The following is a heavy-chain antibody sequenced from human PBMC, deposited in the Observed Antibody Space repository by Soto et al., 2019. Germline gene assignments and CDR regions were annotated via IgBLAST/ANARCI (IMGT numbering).Heavy chain of an antibody. CDR1: GFTFSSYA. D-gene: IGHD6-19*01. J-gene: IGHJ4*02. CDR3: AKDQWEGFAVAGLDY. V-gene: IGHV3-23*01. Sequence: PGGSLRLSCAASGFTFSSYAMSWVRQAPGKGLEWVSAISGSGGSTYYADSVKGRFTISRDNSKNTLYLQMNSLRAEDTAVYYYAKDQWEGFAVAGLDYWGQGTLVTVSS. CDR2: ISGSGGST.